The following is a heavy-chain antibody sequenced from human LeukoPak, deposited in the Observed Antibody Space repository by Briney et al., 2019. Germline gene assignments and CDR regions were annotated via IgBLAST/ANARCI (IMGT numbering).Heavy chain of an antibody. CDR3: ATMPPRFKVVTAIPGY. J-gene: IGHJ4*02. D-gene: IGHD2-21*02. CDR2: INPNSGGT. CDR1: GYTFTGYY. V-gene: IGHV1-2*06. Sequence: GASVKVSCKASGYTFTGYYMHWVRQAPGQGLEWMGRINPNSGGTNYAQKFQGRVTMTRDTSISTAYMELSRLRSDDTAVYYCATMPPRFKVVTAIPGYWGQGTLVTVFS.